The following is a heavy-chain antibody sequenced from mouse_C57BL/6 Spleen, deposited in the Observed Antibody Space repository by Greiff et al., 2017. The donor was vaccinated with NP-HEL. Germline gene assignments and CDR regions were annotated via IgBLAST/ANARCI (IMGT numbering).Heavy chain of an antibody. CDR3: ARTYYSKEGDYFDY. CDR1: GYSFTDYN. D-gene: IGHD2-5*01. J-gene: IGHJ2*01. Sequence: VQLQQSGPELVKPGASVKISCKASGYSFTDYNMNWVKQSNGKSLEWIGVINPYNGGTSYNQKFKGKATLTVDKSSSTAYMELNSLTSEDSAVYYCARTYYSKEGDYFDYWGQGTTLTVSS. CDR2: INPYNGGT. V-gene: IGHV1-19*01.